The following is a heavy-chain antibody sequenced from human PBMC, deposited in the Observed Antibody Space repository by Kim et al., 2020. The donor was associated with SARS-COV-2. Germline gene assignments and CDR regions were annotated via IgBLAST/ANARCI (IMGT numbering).Heavy chain of an antibody. CDR2: IMWNSGGT. D-gene: IGHD2-21*01. J-gene: IGHJ6*02. CDR3: TKDVLDGGADV. CDR1: GFTFNDHA. Sequence: GGSLRLSCIASGFTFNDHAMHWVRQAPGKGLEWVSGIMWNSGGTGFADSVKGRFTTSIDTAKNSLYLQMNSLRPEDTALYYCTKDVLDGGADVWGQGTAVIVSS. V-gene: IGHV3-9*01.